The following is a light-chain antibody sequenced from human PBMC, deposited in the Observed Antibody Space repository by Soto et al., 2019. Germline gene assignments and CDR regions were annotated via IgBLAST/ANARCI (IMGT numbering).Light chain of an antibody. Sequence: QSALTQPASVSGSPGQSITISCTGTSSDVGGDKYVSWYQQNPGKAPKLMIYEVSNRPSGVSNRFSGSKSGNTASLTISGLQAEDEADYFCSSYADGQTLAFGGGTKLTVL. CDR2: EVS. V-gene: IGLV2-14*01. CDR3: SSYADGQTLA. J-gene: IGLJ2*01. CDR1: SSDVGGDKY.